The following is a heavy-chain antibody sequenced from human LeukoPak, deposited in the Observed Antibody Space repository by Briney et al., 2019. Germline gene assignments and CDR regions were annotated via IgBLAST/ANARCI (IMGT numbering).Heavy chain of an antibody. V-gene: IGHV4-4*07. J-gene: IGHJ6*03. D-gene: IGHD2-2*01. CDR2: IYTSGST. CDR1: GGSISSYY. Sequence: SEILSLTCTVSGGSISSYYWSWIRQPAGKGLEWIGRIYTSGSTNYNPSLKSRVTMSVDTSKNQFSLKLSSVTAADTAVYYCARVRVVPAAPLYYYYYMDVWGKGTTVTVSS. CDR3: ARVRVVPAAPLYYYYYMDV.